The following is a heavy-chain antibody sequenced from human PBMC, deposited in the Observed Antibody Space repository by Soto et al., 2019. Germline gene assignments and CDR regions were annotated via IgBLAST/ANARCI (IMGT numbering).Heavy chain of an antibody. Sequence: QVHLVESGGGVVQPGRSLRLSCGASGFTFSSYGMHWVRQAPGKGLEWVTIISYAGSDKYYIDSVKGRFTISRDNSKNTLYLQLNSLTAEDTAVYYCAKGRIAGGYSSSWAPFDYWGQGTLVTVSS. CDR2: ISYAGSDK. CDR3: AKGRIAGGYSSSWAPFDY. J-gene: IGHJ4*02. CDR1: GFTFSSYG. V-gene: IGHV3-30*18. D-gene: IGHD6-13*01.